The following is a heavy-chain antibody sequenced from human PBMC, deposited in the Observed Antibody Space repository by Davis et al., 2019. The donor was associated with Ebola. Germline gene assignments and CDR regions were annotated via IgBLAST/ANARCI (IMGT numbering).Heavy chain of an antibody. Sequence: SETLSLTCAVYGGSLSGYYWSWIRQPPGKGLEWIGEINHSGSTTYNPSLKSRVTMSVDTSKNQFSLKLSSVTAADTAVYYCAGRPHIVVVPAARGYYYYYYMDVWGKGTTVTVSS. CDR1: GGSLSGYY. V-gene: IGHV4-34*01. D-gene: IGHD2-2*01. CDR2: INHSGST. J-gene: IGHJ6*03. CDR3: AGRPHIVVVPAARGYYYYYYMDV.